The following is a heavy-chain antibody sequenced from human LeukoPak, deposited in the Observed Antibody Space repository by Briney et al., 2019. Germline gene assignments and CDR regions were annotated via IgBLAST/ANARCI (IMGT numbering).Heavy chain of an antibody. CDR1: GVTFSSYW. CDR3: ARDPGSTSWFGIYYMDV. CDR2: IKEDGSEI. Sequence: GGSLRLSCAASGVTFSSYWMSWVRQAPGKGLEWVANIKEDGSEIYYVDSVKGRFTISRDNARNSLYLQMNSLRAEDTAVYYCARDPGSTSWFGIYYMDVWGKGTTVTVSS. V-gene: IGHV3-7*01. D-gene: IGHD2-2*01. J-gene: IGHJ6*03.